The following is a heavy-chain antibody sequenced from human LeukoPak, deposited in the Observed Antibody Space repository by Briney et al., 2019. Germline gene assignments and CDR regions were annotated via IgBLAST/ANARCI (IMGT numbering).Heavy chain of an antibody. J-gene: IGHJ6*04. D-gene: IGHD3-10*02. V-gene: IGHV3-48*03. CDR3: AELGITMIGGV. CDR1: GFTFKNYA. CDR2: ISSSGSTI. Sequence: GGSLRLSCATSGFTFKNYAMNWVRQAPGKGLEWVSYISSSGSTIYYADSVKGRFTISRDNAKNSLYLQMNSLRAEDTAVYYCAELGITMIGGVWGKGTTVTISS.